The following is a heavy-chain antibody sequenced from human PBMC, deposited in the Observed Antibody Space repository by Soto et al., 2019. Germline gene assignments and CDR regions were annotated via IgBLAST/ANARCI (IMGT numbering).Heavy chain of an antibody. CDR3: AKRLGSTGWHFDF. D-gene: IGHD2-2*01. CDR2: ISGSGVST. CDR1: GFIFTSHG. J-gene: IGHJ4*02. V-gene: IGHV3-23*01. Sequence: EVQLLESGGGSVQPGGSLRLSCAASGFIFTSHGMNWVRQAPGKGLEWVSGISGSGVSTYYADAVKGRFTISRDNSKNTLYLQMNSLRAEDTAVYYCAKRLGSTGWHFDFWGQGTLVTVSS.